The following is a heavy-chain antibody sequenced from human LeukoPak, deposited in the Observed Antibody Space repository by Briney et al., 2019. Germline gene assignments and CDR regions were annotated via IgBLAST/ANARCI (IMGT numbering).Heavy chain of an antibody. Sequence: PSETLSLTCTVSGGSMSSYYWSWIRKPPGKGLEWIGYIYYSGSTKYNPSLKSRVTISVDTSKNQFSLKLSSVTAADTAVYYCARGARAGYNLEPFDYWGQGTLVTVSS. CDR1: GGSMSSYY. J-gene: IGHJ4*02. V-gene: IGHV4-59*08. CDR3: ARGARAGYNLEPFDY. CDR2: IYYSGST. D-gene: IGHD5-24*01.